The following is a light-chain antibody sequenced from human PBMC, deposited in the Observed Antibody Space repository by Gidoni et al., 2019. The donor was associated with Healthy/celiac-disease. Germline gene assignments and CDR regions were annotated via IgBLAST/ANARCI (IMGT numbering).Light chain of an antibody. J-gene: IGKJ4*01. V-gene: IGKV3D-15*01. Sequence: EIVMMQSPATLSVSPGERATLSCRASQSVSSNLAWYQQKPGQAPRLLIYGASTRATGIPARFRGSGSGTEFTLTISSLQSEDFAVYYCQQYNNWPLTFGGGTKVEIK. CDR3: QQYNNWPLT. CDR2: GAS. CDR1: QSVSSN.